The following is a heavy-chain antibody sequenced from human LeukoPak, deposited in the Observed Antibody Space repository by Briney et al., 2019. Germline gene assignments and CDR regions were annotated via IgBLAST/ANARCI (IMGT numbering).Heavy chain of an antibody. CDR1: GGSISSYY. J-gene: IGHJ5*02. CDR3: AREKEYCSGGSCFEHNWFGP. CDR2: IYYSGST. V-gene: IGHV4-59*01. Sequence: PSETLSLTCTVSGGSISSYYWSWIRQPPGKGLEWIGYIYYSGSTNYNPSLKSRVTISVDTSKNQFSLKLSSVTAADTAVYYCAREKEYCSGGSCFEHNWFGPWGQGTLVTVSS. D-gene: IGHD2-15*01.